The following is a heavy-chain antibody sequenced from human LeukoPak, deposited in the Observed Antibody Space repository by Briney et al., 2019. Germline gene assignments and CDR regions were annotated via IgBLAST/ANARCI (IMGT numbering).Heavy chain of an antibody. CDR2: INQDGSKE. D-gene: IGHD5-12*01. J-gene: IGHJ4*02. CDR3: VRGGGVSGYDLLDY. CDR1: GFAFSDYW. V-gene: IGHV3-7*01. Sequence: GGPLRLSCAASGFAFSDYWMTWVRQAPGKGLEWVAHINQDGSKEHYMDSVKARFTISRDNAKNSLSLQMNSLRAEDTAVYYCVRGGGVSGYDLLDYWGQGTLVTVSS.